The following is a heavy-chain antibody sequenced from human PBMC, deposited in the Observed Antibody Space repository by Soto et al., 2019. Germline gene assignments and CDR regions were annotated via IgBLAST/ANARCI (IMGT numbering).Heavy chain of an antibody. CDR2: IYYSGST. CDR1: GGSISSSSYY. D-gene: IGHD5-18*01. Sequence: NPSETLSLTCTVSGGSISSSSYYWGWIRQPPGKGLEWIGSIYYSGSTYYNPSLKSRVTISVDTSKNQFSLKLSSVTAADTAVYYCARHESSYGCFPYYYGMDVWGQGTTVTVSS. V-gene: IGHV4-39*01. J-gene: IGHJ6*02. CDR3: ARHESSYGCFPYYYGMDV.